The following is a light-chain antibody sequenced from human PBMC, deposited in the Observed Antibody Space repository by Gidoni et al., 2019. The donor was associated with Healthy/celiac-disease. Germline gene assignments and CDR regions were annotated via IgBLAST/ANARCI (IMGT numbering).Light chain of an antibody. CDR2: GAS. CDR1: QSVSSN. CDR3: QQYNNWPFT. Sequence: VMTQAPATLSVSPGERATLSCRASQSVSSNLAWYQQKPGQAPRLLIYGASTRATGIPARSSGSGSGIEFTFTISSLQSEDLAVYDCQQYNNWPFTLVLVIKVYIK. J-gene: IGKJ3*01. V-gene: IGKV3-15*01.